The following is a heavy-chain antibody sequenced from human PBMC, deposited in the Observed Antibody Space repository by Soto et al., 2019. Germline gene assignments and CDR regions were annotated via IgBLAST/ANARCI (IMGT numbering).Heavy chain of an antibody. D-gene: IGHD6-13*01. CDR1: GGSISSSNW. CDR3: ARGAAAATDYYYYGMDV. CDR2: IYHSGST. J-gene: IGHJ6*02. V-gene: IGHV4-4*02. Sequence: SETLSLTCAVSGGSISSSNWWSWVRQPPGQGLEWIGEIYHSGSTNYNPSLKSRVTISVDKSKNQFSLKLSSVTAADTAVYYCARGAAAATDYYYYGMDVWGQGTTVTSP.